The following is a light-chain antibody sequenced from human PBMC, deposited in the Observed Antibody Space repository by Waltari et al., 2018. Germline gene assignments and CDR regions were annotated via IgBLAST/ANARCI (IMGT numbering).Light chain of an antibody. J-gene: IGKJ3*01. V-gene: IGKV4-1*01. Sequence: DIVMTQAPDSLAVSLGERATRNCKSSKSVLYSSNNKNYLAWYQQKPGQPPKLLIYWASTRESGVPDRFSGSGSGTDFTLTISSLQAEDVAVYYCQQYFIAPLTFGPGTKVDIK. CDR2: WAS. CDR1: KSVLYSSNNKNY. CDR3: QQYFIAPLT.